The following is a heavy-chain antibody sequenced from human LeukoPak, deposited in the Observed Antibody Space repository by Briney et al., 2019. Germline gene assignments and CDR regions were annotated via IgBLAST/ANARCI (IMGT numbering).Heavy chain of an antibody. Sequence: GGSLRLSCAASGFTFSSYWMSWVRQAPGKGLEWVANIKQDGSEKYYVDSVKGRFTISRDNAKNSLYLQMNSLRAEDTAVYYCARDISVSYYDFWSGSHYYYYMDVWGKGTTVTVSS. V-gene: IGHV3-7*01. CDR2: IKQDGSEK. CDR1: GFTFSSYW. J-gene: IGHJ6*03. CDR3: ARDISVSYYDFWSGSHYYYYMDV. D-gene: IGHD3-3*01.